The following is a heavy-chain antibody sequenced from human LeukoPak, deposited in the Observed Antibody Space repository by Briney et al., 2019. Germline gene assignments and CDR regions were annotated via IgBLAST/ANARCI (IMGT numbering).Heavy chain of an antibody. J-gene: IGHJ4*02. CDR1: GGSFSGYY. V-gene: IGHV4-34*01. CDR2: INHSGST. Sequence: SETLSLTCAVYGGSFSGYYWSWIRQPPGKGLEWIGEINHSGSTNYNPSLKSRVTISVDTSKNQFSLKLSSVTAADTAVYYCARDLGSSGWFWLYWGQGTLVTVSS. D-gene: IGHD6-19*01. CDR3: ARDLGSSGWFWLY.